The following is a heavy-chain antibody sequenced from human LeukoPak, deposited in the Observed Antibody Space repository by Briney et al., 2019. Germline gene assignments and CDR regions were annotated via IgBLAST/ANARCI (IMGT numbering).Heavy chain of an antibody. CDR1: GYSISSGYY. CDR3: ARYFYSPGAFDN. CDR2: INHSGTT. Sequence: SETLSLTCAVSGYSISSGYYWGWIRPPPGKGLEWIGDINHSGTTSCNPSLKSRVTISVDTSKNQFSLKLSPVTAADTAVYYCARYFYSPGAFDNWGQGTMVTVSS. V-gene: IGHV4-38-2*01. J-gene: IGHJ3*02. D-gene: IGHD2/OR15-2a*01.